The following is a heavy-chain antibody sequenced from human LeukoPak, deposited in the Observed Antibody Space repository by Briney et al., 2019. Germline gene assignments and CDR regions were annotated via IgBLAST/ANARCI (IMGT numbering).Heavy chain of an antibody. D-gene: IGHD5-12*01. CDR2: INQDGSKE. CDR1: GFIFSNYW. CDR3: VRDGGVSGYDLLDY. J-gene: IGHJ4*02. Sequence: GGSLRLSCTASGFIFSNYWMTWVRQAPGKGLEWVAQINQDGSKEYYMDSVKARFSISRDTTRKSLCLQMNSLRAEDTAVYYCVRDGGVSGYDLLDYWGQGTLVTVSS. V-gene: IGHV3-7*01.